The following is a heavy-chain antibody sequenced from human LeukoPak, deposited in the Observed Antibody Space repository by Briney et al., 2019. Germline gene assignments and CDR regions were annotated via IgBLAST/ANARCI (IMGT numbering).Heavy chain of an antibody. CDR2: ITENGGTT. D-gene: IGHD1-26*01. CDR3: TQDYMGSYLA. J-gene: IGHJ5*02. CDR1: GLTFDKYP. V-gene: IGHV3-43*02. Sequence: GGFLRFSCAASGLTFDKYPTHWVRQPPGKGLEWVALITENGGTTFYAGSVRGRFTISRDNSKNSVYLQMNSLISEDTALYYCTQDYMGSYLAWGQGTLVTVSS.